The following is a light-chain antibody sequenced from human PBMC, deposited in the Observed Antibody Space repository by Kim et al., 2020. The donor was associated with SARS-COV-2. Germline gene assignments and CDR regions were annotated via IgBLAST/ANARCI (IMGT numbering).Light chain of an antibody. Sequence: GQSITIYCTGTSSYVGGYSYDSWYQQHPGKAPKLIISDVNKRPSGVSNRFSGSKSGNTASLAISGLQDEDEADYYCSSYTSSNTLVFGGGTKVTVL. CDR1: SSYVGGYSY. CDR3: SSYTSSNTLV. J-gene: IGLJ2*01. CDR2: DVN. V-gene: IGLV2-14*03.